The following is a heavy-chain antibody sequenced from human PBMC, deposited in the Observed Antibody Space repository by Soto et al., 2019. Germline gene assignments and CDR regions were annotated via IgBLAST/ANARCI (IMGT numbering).Heavy chain of an antibody. CDR2: IYYSGST. CDR3: ARSVGSLSGYYYYGMDV. V-gene: IGHV4-59*01. D-gene: IGHD3-16*01. J-gene: IGHJ6*02. Sequence: QVQLQESGPGLVKPSETLSLTCTVSGGSISSYYWSWVRQRPGKGLEWVGYIYYSGSTNYNPSLKSRVIISVDTSKNQFSLKLSDVTAADTAVYYCARSVGSLSGYYYYGMDVWGQGTTVTVSS. CDR1: GGSISSYY.